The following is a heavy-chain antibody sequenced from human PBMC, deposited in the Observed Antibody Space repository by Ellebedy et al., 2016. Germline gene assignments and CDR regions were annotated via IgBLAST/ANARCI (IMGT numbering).Heavy chain of an antibody. CDR2: ISSSSSYI. J-gene: IGHJ4*02. Sequence: GESLKISXAASGFTFSSYSMNCVRQAPGKGLEWVSSISSSSSYIYYADSVKGRFTISRDNAKDSLYLQMNSLRAEDTAVYYCARGGGIVGAIYFDYWGQGTLVTVSS. D-gene: IGHD1-26*01. V-gene: IGHV3-21*01. CDR3: ARGGGIVGAIYFDY. CDR1: GFTFSSYS.